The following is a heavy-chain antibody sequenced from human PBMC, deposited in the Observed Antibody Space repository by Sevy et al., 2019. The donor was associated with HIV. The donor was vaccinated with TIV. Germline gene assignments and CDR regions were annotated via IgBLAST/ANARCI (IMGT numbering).Heavy chain of an antibody. D-gene: IGHD5-18*01. CDR3: TPAGYGFDY. V-gene: IGHV3-73*01. CDR1: WFTFSGSD. Sequence: GSLRLSCAASWFTFSGSDMHWVRQASGKGLEWVGRIRSKAKNYATAYAASVKGRFTISRDDSKNTAYLQMNSLKTEDTAVYFCTPAGYGFDYWGQGTLVTVSS. J-gene: IGHJ4*02. CDR2: IRSKAKNYAT.